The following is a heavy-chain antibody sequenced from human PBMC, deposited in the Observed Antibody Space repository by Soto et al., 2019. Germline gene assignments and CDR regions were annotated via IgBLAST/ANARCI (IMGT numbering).Heavy chain of an antibody. D-gene: IGHD5-18*01. CDR2: INAGNGNT. V-gene: IGHV1-3*01. CDR3: ARGLNGYLHYFDY. J-gene: IGHJ4*02. CDR1: GYTFNSYA. Sequence: GASVKVSCKACGYTFNSYAMHWVRQAPGQRLEWMGWINAGNGNTKYSQKFQGRVTITRDTSASTAYMELSSLRSEDTAVYYCARGLNGYLHYFDYWGQGTPVTVSS.